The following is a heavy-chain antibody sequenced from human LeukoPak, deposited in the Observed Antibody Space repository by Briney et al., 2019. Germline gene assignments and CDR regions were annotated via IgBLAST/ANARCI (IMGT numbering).Heavy chain of an antibody. J-gene: IGHJ4*02. V-gene: IGHV1-2*02. CDR1: GHTFTGYY. D-gene: IGHD3-16*01. CDR2: INPNSGGT. Sequence: ASVKVSCKASGHTFTGYYMHWVRQAPGQGLEWMGWINPNSGGTNYAQKFQGRVTMTRDTSISTAYMELSRLRSDDTAVYYCASPLKGRRGGYFDYWGQGTLVTVSS. CDR3: ASPLKGRRGGYFDY.